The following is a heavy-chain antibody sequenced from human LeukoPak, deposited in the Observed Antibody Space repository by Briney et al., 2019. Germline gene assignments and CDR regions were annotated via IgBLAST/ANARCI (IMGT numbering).Heavy chain of an antibody. CDR3: ARTYSSSWDEWFDP. V-gene: IGHV4-59*01. J-gene: IGHJ5*02. Sequence: PSETLSLTCTVSGGSISSYYWSWIRQPPGKGLEWIGYIYYSGSTNYNPSLKSRVTISVDTSKNQFSLKLSSVTAADTAVYYCARTYSSSWDEWFDPWGQGTLVTVSS. D-gene: IGHD6-13*01. CDR2: IYYSGST. CDR1: GGSISSYY.